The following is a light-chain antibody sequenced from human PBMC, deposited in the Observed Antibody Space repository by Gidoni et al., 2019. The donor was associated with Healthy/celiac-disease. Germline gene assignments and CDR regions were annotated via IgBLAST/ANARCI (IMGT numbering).Light chain of an antibody. CDR3: QQRSNWPPIT. CDR2: DAS. Sequence: EIVLTHPPATLSLSPGARATLSCRASQSVSSYLAWYQQKPGQAPRLLIYDASNRAPGIPARFSGSGSGTDFTLTISSLEPEDFAVYYCQQRSNWPPITFGQGTRLEIK. J-gene: IGKJ5*01. V-gene: IGKV3-11*01. CDR1: QSVSSY.